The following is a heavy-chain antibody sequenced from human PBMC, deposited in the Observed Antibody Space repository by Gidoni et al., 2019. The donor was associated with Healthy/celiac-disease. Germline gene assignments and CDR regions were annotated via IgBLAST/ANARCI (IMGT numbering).Heavy chain of an antibody. CDR3: AHQTHSSSWYYFDY. CDR2: INHSGST. V-gene: IGHV4-34*01. D-gene: IGHD6-13*01. J-gene: IGHJ4*02. CDR1: GGSFSGYY. Sequence: QVQLQQWGAGLLKPSETLSLTCAVYGGSFSGYYWSWIRQPPGKGLEWIGEINHSGSTNYNPSLKSRVTISVDTSKNQFSLKLSSVTAADTAVYYCAHQTHSSSWYYFDYWGQGTLVTVSS.